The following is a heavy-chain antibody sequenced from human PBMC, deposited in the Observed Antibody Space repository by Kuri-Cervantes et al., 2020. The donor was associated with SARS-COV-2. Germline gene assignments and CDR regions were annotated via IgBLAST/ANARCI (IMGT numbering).Heavy chain of an antibody. D-gene: IGHD3-3*01. CDR1: GGSISSGGYY. V-gene: IGHV4-31*03. J-gene: IGHJ5*02. CDR3: ARAPRITIFGVVGWFDP. CDR2: IYYSGST. Sequence: SETLSLTCTVSGGSISSGGYYWSWIRQHPGKGLEWIGYIYYSGSTYYNPSLKSRVTMSVDTSKNQFSLKLSSVTAADTAVYYCARAPRITIFGVVGWFDPWGQGTLVTVSS.